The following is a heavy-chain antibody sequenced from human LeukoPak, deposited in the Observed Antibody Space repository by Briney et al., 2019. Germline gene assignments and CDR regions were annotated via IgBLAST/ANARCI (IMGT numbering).Heavy chain of an antibody. V-gene: IGHV4-34*01. CDR1: GGSIRLYY. J-gene: IGHJ4*02. Sequence: SGALSLTFHVSGGSIRLYYWSWIRPPPGKGPEWIGGINHSGSNNYNPSLKSRVTISVDTSKNQFSLKLSSVTAADTAVYYCARHQAEYCSSTSCHQTRKYYFDYWGQGTLVTVSS. D-gene: IGHD2-2*01. CDR2: INHSGSN. CDR3: ARHQAEYCSSTSCHQTRKYYFDY.